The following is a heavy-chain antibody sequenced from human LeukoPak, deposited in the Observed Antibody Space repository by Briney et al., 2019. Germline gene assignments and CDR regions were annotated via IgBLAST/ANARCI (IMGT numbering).Heavy chain of an antibody. CDR1: GFTFSDYY. CDR3: AREPMTSTLDY. D-gene: IGHD4-11*01. CDR2: ISSSGSTI. V-gene: IGHV3-11*01. Sequence: GGSLRLSCAASGFTFSDYYMSWIRQAPGKGREGGSYISSSGSTIYYADSVKGRFTISRDNAKNSLYLQMNSLRAEDTAVYYCAREPMTSTLDYWGQGTLVTVSS. J-gene: IGHJ4*02.